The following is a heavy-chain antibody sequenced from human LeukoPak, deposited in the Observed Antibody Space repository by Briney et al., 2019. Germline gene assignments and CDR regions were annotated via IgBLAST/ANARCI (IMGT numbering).Heavy chain of an antibody. J-gene: IGHJ6*03. CDR3: ARGRSFYDFWSGYRVPSGHYYMDV. D-gene: IGHD3-3*01. CDR1: GGSISSGGYS. V-gene: IGHV4-30-4*07. Sequence: PSETLSLTCAVSGGSISSGGYSWSWIRQPPGKGLEWIGYIYYSGSTYYNPSLKSRVTISVDTSKNQFSLKLSSVTAADTAVYYCARGRSFYDFWSGYRVPSGHYYMDVWGKGTTVTVSS. CDR2: IYYSGST.